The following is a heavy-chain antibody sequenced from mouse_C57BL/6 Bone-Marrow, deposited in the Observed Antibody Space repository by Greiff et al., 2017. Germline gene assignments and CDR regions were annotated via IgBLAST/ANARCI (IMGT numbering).Heavy chain of an antibody. CDR1: GYTFPSYG. D-gene: IGHD3-2*02. J-gene: IGHJ2*01. V-gene: IGHV1-81*01. CDR2: IYPRSGNT. Sequence: QVQLQQSGAELARPGASVKLSCKASGYTFPSYGISWVKQRTGQGLEWIGEIYPRSGNTYYNEKFKGKATLTVDKSSSTAYMELRSLSSEDSAVYFCASDSSGYESYWGQGTTLTVSS. CDR3: ASDSSGYESY.